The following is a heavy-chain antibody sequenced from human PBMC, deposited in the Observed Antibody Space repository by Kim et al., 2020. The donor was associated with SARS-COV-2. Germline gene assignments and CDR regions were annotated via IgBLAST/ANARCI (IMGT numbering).Heavy chain of an antibody. J-gene: IGHJ4*02. CDR3: ARLRAPGSYVVY. D-gene: IGHD3-10*01. Sequence: RYSPSFQGQVTISADKSISTAYLQWSSLKASDTAMYYCARLRAPGSYVVYWGRGTLVTVSS. V-gene: IGHV5-51*01.